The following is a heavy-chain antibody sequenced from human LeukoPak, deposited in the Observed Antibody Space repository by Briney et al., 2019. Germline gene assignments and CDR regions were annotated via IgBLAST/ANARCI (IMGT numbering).Heavy chain of an antibody. CDR3: ARLVWLGESPGSWSDS. CDR1: GGSINSGGYY. CDR2: IHYSGST. J-gene: IGHJ5*01. Sequence: SQTLSLTCTVSGGSINSGGYYWSWIRQHPGKGLEWIGYIHYSGSTNYNPSLKSRVTISPDTSKNQLFLKLNSVTAADTAVYYCARLVWLGESPGSWSDSWGQGTQVTVSS. V-gene: IGHV4-61*08. D-gene: IGHD3-10*01.